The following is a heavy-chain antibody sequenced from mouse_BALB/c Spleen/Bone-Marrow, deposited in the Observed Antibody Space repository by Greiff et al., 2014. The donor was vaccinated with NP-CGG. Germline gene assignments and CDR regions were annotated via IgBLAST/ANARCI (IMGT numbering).Heavy chain of an antibody. V-gene: IGHV3-6*02. CDR2: ISYDGSN. J-gene: IGHJ2*01. CDR1: GYSITSGYY. Sequence: VQLQQSGPGLVKPSQSLSPTCSVTGYSITSGYYWNWIRQFPGNKLEWMGYISYDGSNNYNPSLKNRISITRDTSKNQFFLKLNSVTTEDTATYYCARDRYFDYWGQGTTLTVSS. CDR3: ARDRYFDY.